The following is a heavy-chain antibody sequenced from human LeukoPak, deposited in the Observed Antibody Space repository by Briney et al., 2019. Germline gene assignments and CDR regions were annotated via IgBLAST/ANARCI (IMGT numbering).Heavy chain of an antibody. J-gene: IGHJ4*02. CDR3: ARHVELGGSYAFDY. Sequence: SETLSLTCAVYGGSFSGYYWSWIRQPPGKGLEWIGEINHSGSTNYNPSLKSRVTISVDTSKNQFSLKLSSVTAADTAVYYCARHVELGGSYAFDYWGQGTLVTVSS. V-gene: IGHV4-34*01. CDR2: INHSGST. CDR1: GGSFSGYY. D-gene: IGHD1-26*01.